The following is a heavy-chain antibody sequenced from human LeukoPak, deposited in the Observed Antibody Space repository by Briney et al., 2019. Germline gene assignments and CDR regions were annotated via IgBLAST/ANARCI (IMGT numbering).Heavy chain of an antibody. J-gene: IGHJ3*02. CDR2: ISAYNGNT. D-gene: IGHD3-22*01. Sequence: ASMKVSCKASGYTFTSYGISWVRQAPGQGLEWMGWISAYNGNTNYAQKLQGRVTMTTDTSTSTAYMELRSLRSDDTAVYYCARDLESYDSSGYYFNDAFDIWGQGTMVTVSS. CDR1: GYTFTSYG. CDR3: ARDLESYDSSGYYFNDAFDI. V-gene: IGHV1-18*01.